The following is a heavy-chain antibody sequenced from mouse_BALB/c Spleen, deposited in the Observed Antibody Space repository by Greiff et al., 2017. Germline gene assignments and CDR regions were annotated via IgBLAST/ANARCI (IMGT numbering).Heavy chain of an antibody. Sequence: QVQLQQSAAELARPGASVKMSCKASGYTFTSYTMHWVKQRPGQGLEWIGYINPSSGYTEYNQKFKDKTTLTADKSSSTAYMQLSSLTSEDSAVYYCARDGRSYSALDYWGQGTPVTVS. CDR1: GYTFTSYT. CDR2: INPSSGYT. V-gene: IGHV1-4*02. CDR3: ARDGRSYSALDY. D-gene: IGHD1-1*01. J-gene: IGHJ4*01.